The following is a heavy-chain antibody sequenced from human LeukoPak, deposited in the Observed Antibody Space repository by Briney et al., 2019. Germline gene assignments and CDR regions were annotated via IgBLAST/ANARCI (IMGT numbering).Heavy chain of an antibody. D-gene: IGHD3-22*01. V-gene: IGHV3-33*01. CDR1: GFTFSSYG. Sequence: GRSLRLSCAASGFTFSSYGMHWVRQAPGKGLEWVAVIWYDGSNKYYADSVKGRFTISRDNAKNTVSLQMNSLRAEDTGVYYCARAPSEIGGYYPEYFRHWGQGTLVTVSS. J-gene: IGHJ1*01. CDR3: ARAPSEIGGYYPEYFRH. CDR2: IWYDGSNK.